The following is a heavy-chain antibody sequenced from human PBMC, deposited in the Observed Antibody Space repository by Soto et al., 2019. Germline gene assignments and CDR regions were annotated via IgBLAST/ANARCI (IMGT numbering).Heavy chain of an antibody. CDR1: GFTFSSYA. Sequence: GGALRLSCPASGFTFSSYAMSWVCQAPGKGLEWVSAISGSGGSTYYADSVKGRFTISRDNSKNTLYLQMNSLRAEDTAVYYCAKDRRIVGAGAYAFDIWGQGTMVTVSS. J-gene: IGHJ3*02. CDR2: ISGSGGST. V-gene: IGHV3-23*01. CDR3: AKDRRIVGAGAYAFDI. D-gene: IGHD1-26*01.